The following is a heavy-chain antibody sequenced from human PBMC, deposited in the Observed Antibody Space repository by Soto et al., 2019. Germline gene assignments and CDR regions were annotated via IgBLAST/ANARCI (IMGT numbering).Heavy chain of an antibody. J-gene: IGHJ4*02. Sequence: PGGSLRLSCASSWFTFTRYSMNWVRQAPGKGLEWVSSISSTTNYIYYGDSMKGRFTISRDNAKNSLYLEMNSLRAEDTAVYYCARESEDLTSNFDYWGQGTLVTV. CDR3: ARESEDLTSNFDY. V-gene: IGHV3-21*06. CDR1: WFTFTRYS. CDR2: ISSTTNYI.